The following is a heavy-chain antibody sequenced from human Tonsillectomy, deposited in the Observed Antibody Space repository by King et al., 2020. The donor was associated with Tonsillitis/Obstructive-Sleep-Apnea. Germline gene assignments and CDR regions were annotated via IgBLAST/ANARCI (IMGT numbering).Heavy chain of an antibody. CDR1: GGSFSGYY. Sequence: VQLQQWGAGLLKPSKTLSLTCALYGGSFSGYYWSWIRQPPGKGLEWIGEINHSGSTNYNPSLKSRVTISVDTSKNQFSLKLSSVTAADTAVYYCARGYCSSPSCYPYYYYMDVWGKGTTVTVSS. D-gene: IGHD2-2*01. V-gene: IGHV4-34*01. CDR3: ARGYCSSPSCYPYYYYMDV. CDR2: INHSGST. J-gene: IGHJ6*03.